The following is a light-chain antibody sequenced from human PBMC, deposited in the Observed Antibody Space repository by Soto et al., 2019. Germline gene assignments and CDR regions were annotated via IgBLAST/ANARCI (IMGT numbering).Light chain of an antibody. CDR3: QQRSNWPPIT. Sequence: IVLTPSPSTLSFSPVERAPISCRASQSVSSYLAWYQQKPGQAPRLLIYDASNRATGIPARFSGSGSGTDFTLTISSLEPEDFAVYYCQQRSNWPPITFGQGTRLELK. CDR1: QSVSSY. V-gene: IGKV3-11*01. J-gene: IGKJ5*01. CDR2: DAS.